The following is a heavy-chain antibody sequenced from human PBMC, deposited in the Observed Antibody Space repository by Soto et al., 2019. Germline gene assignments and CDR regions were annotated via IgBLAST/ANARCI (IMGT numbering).Heavy chain of an antibody. CDR1: GFTFSNYG. D-gene: IGHD2-21*01. CDR2: ISGSGDRA. V-gene: IGHV3-23*01. Sequence: EVQLLESGGGLIQPGGSLRLSCGASGFTFSNYGMTWVRQAPGKGLEWVSTISGSGDRACYADPVKGRFTISRDNYKNTLDLQMNSLSAEDTAMYYCATETIASTLCDFLDYVGQGSPVTVSS. CDR3: ATETIASTLCDFLDY. J-gene: IGHJ4*02.